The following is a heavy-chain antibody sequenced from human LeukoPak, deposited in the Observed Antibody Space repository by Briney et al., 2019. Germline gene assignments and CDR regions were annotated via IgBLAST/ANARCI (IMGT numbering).Heavy chain of an antibody. Sequence: GSSVKVSCKASGGTFSSYEISWVRQAPGQGLEWMGRIIPILGIANYAQKFQGRVTITADRSTSTAYMELSSLRSEDTAMYYCARDLEGACDYWGQGTLVTVSS. CDR3: ARDLEGACDY. D-gene: IGHD1-26*01. CDR2: IIPILGIA. J-gene: IGHJ4*02. CDR1: GGTFSSYE. V-gene: IGHV1-69*04.